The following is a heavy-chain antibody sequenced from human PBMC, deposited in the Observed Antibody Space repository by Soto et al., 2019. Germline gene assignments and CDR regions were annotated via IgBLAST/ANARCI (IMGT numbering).Heavy chain of an antibody. J-gene: IGHJ4*02. V-gene: IGHV3-30*18. CDR3: AKAKYSGSSYFDY. Sequence: QVQLVESGGGVVQPGRSLRLSCATSGFTFSTYGMHWVRQAPGKGLEWVAVISSDGSNKYQADSVKGRFTISRDNSKNTLYLQMNRLRAEDTAVYYCAKAKYSGSSYFDYWGQGTLVTVSS. CDR2: ISSDGSNK. D-gene: IGHD1-26*01. CDR1: GFTFSTYG.